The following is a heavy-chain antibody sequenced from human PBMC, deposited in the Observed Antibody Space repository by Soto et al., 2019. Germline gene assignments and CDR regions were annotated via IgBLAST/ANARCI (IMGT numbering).Heavy chain of an antibody. CDR2: TGGSGSST. V-gene: IGHV3-23*01. D-gene: IGHD6-6*01. Sequence: EVQLLESGGGLVQPGGSLRLSCAATGFTFSNYAMNWVRQAPGKGLEWVSSTGGSGSSTYYADSVKGRFTISRDNSKNTLYLQMNSLRAEDTAVYYCAKDVVGIAGRRGGFDYWGQGALVTVSS. J-gene: IGHJ4*02. CDR3: AKDVVGIAGRRGGFDY. CDR1: GFTFSNYA.